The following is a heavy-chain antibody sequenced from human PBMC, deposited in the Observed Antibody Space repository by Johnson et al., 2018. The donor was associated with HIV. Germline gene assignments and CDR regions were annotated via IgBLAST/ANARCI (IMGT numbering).Heavy chain of an antibody. D-gene: IGHD2-2*01. CDR3: TTDLVPAAKEPVVVGGAFDI. V-gene: IGHV3-15*01. CDR2: IKRKTDGGTT. Sequence: VQLVESGGGVVQPGRSLRLSCAASGFTFSSYAMHWVRQAPGKGLEWVGRIKRKTDGGTTDYAAPVKGRFTISRDDSKNTLYLQMNSLKTEDTAVYYCTTDLVPAAKEPVVVGGAFDIWGQGTMVTVSS. CDR1: GFTFSSYA. J-gene: IGHJ3*02.